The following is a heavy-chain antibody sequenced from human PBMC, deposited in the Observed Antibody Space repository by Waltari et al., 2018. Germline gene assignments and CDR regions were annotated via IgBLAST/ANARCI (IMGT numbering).Heavy chain of an antibody. CDR3: ARVIYGSGRPRDWFDP. V-gene: IGHV4-38-2*01. Sequence: QVQLQESGPGLVKPSETLSLTCAVSGYSISSCYYWGWIRQPPGKGLEWIGSIYHSGSTYYNPSLKSRVTISVDTSKNQFSLKLSSVTAADTAVYYCARVIYGSGRPRDWFDPWGQGTLVTVSS. D-gene: IGHD3-10*01. CDR1: GYSISSCYY. J-gene: IGHJ5*02. CDR2: IYHSGST.